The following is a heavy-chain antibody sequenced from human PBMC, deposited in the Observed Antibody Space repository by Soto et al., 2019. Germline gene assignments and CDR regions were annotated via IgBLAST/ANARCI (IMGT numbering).Heavy chain of an antibody. CDR2: ITAYNGNT. CDR3: AREGPNHRLS. J-gene: IGHJ5*02. Sequence: SVKVSCKDSGYTFTSYDSNWVRQAPGQGLEWMGWITAYNGNTNYAQKFQGRVTMTTDTSTSTAYMELRSLRSDDTAVYYCAREGPNHRLSWGQGTLVTVSS. D-gene: IGHD3-16*02. V-gene: IGHV1-18*01. CDR1: GYTFTSYD.